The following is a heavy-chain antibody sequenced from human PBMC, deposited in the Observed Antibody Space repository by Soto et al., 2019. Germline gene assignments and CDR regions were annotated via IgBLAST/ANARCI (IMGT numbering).Heavy chain of an antibody. CDR2: ISNDGVAE. D-gene: IGHD2-15*01. CDR1: GFTFSRFG. Sequence: QVHLVESGGGVVQPGRSLRLSCGASGFTFSRFGMHWVRQAPGKGLEWVAVISNDGVAEYFADSVKGRFTISRDNSKNMVYLQMDSLRGDDTAVYFCTKENNDHYSSSKWCFDSWGQGTLVTVSS. J-gene: IGHJ1*01. CDR3: TKENNDHYSSSKWCFDS. V-gene: IGHV3-30*18.